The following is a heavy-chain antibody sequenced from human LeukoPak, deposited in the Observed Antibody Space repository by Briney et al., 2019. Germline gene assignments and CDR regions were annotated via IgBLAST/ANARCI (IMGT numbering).Heavy chain of an antibody. D-gene: IGHD3-3*01. CDR3: ARAAPALSGVTVPLAPYYYYMDV. J-gene: IGHJ6*03. Sequence: PSETLSLTCTVSGDSISTSNSYWGWIRQPPGKGLEWIGSFHYTGRTYYNPSLKSRVTISMDTSKEQFSLKLSSVTAADTAVYYCARAAPALSGVTVPLAPYYYYMDVWGKGTTVTVSS. CDR1: GDSISTSNSY. V-gene: IGHV4-39*07. CDR2: FHYTGRT.